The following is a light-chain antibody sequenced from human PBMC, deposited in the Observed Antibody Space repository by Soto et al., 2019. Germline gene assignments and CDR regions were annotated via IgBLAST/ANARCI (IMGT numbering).Light chain of an antibody. Sequence: IVLTKSPGPLSLYIGERATLSGRASQGVSSSYLAWYQQKPGQAPRLLIYGASSRATGIPDRFSGSGSGTDFTLTINRLEPEDVAVYYCQQYGSSSSWTFGQGTKVDIK. CDR3: QQYGSSSSWT. CDR2: GAS. CDR1: QGVSSSY. V-gene: IGKV3-20*01. J-gene: IGKJ1*01.